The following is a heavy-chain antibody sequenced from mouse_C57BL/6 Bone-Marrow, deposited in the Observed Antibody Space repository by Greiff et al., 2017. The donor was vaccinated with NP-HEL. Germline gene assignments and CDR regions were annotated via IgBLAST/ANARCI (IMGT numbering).Heavy chain of an antibody. Sequence: QVQLQQSGAELARPGASVKLSCQASGYTFTSSGISWVKQRTGQGLEWIGEIYPRSGNTYYNEKFKGKATLTADKSSSTAYMELRSLTSEDSAVYFCARFWLLYFDYWGQGTTLTVSS. J-gene: IGHJ2*01. D-gene: IGHD2-3*01. CDR1: GYTFTSSG. CDR3: ARFWLLYFDY. CDR2: IYPRSGNT. V-gene: IGHV1-81*01.